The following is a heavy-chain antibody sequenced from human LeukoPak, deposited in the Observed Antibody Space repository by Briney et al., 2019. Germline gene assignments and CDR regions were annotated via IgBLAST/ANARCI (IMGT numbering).Heavy chain of an antibody. Sequence: SGPTLVKPTQTLTLTCTFSGFSLSTSGVGVGWIRQPPGKALEWLALIYWNDDKRYSPSLKSRLTITKDTSKNQVVLTMTNMDPVDTATYYCALQYYYGSGLLGSEFDPWGQGTLVTVSP. V-gene: IGHV2-5*01. CDR1: GFSLSTSGVG. CDR2: IYWNDDK. J-gene: IGHJ5*02. CDR3: ALQYYYGSGLLGSEFDP. D-gene: IGHD3-10*01.